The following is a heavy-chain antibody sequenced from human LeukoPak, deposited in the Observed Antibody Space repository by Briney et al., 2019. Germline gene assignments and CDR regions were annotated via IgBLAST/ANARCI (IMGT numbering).Heavy chain of an antibody. CDR1: GFTFSSYA. CDR3: ARGPGYCSSTSCYRPPPFDY. D-gene: IGHD2-2*01. J-gene: IGHJ4*02. V-gene: IGHV3-23*01. Sequence: PGGSLRLSCAASGFTFSSYAMTWVRQAPDKGLEWVSAISGSDGSTCYADSVKGRFTISRDDSQNTLYLQMNSLRAEDTAVYYCARGPGYCSSTSCYRPPPFDYWGQGTLVTVSS. CDR2: ISGSDGST.